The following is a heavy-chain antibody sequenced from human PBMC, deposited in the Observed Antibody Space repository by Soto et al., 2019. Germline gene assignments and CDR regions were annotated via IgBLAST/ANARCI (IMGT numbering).Heavy chain of an antibody. Sequence: QVQLVESGGGVVQPGRSLRLSCAASGFTFSSYGMHWVRQAPGKGLEWVAVIWYDGSNKYYADSVKGRFTISRDNSKNTLYLQMNRLSAEDTAVYYCARDLRIVGAYYYYGMDVWGQGTTVTVSS. V-gene: IGHV3-33*01. CDR2: IWYDGSNK. CDR3: ARDLRIVGAYYYYGMDV. CDR1: GFTFSSYG. J-gene: IGHJ6*02. D-gene: IGHD1-26*01.